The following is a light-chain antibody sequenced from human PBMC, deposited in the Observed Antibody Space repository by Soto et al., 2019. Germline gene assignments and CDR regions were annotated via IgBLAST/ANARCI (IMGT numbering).Light chain of an antibody. CDR3: QQYDNWPSIT. Sequence: EIVMTQSPATLSVSPGERATLSCRASQSVSSYLAWYQQKPGQAPRLLIYGASTSATGIPARFSGSGSGTEFTLTISSLQSEDFAVYYCQQYDNWPSITFGQGTRLEIK. CDR1: QSVSSY. CDR2: GAS. V-gene: IGKV3-15*01. J-gene: IGKJ5*01.